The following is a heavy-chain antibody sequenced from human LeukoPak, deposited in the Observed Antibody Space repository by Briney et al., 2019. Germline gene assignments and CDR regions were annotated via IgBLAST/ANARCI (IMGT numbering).Heavy chain of an antibody. CDR1: GFTFSSYG. J-gene: IGHJ5*02. Sequence: PGGSLRLSCAASGFTFSSYGMSWGRQAPGKGLEWVSAISGSGGSTYYADSVKGRFTISRDNSKNTLYLQMNSLRAEDTAVYYCAKDRTRFGELTRFDPGGQGTLVTVSS. D-gene: IGHD3-10*01. CDR3: AKDRTRFGELTRFDP. CDR2: ISGSGGST. V-gene: IGHV3-23*01.